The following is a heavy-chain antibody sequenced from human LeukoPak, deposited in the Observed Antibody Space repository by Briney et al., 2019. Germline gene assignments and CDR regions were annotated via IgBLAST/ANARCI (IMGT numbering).Heavy chain of an antibody. V-gene: IGHV4-4*07. CDR2: IYTSGST. D-gene: IGHD6-19*01. CDR3: ARESETVAGRGLDY. J-gene: IGHJ4*02. Sequence: PSETLSLTCTVSGGYISTFFWTWIRQPAGKGLEWIGRIYTSGSTNYNASLKSRVTMSVDTSKNQFSLKLSSVTAADTAVYYCARESETVAGRGLDYWGQGTLVTVSS. CDR1: GGYISTFF.